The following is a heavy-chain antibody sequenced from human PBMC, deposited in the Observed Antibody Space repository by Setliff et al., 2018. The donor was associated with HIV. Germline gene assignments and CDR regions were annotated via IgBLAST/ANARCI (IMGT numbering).Heavy chain of an antibody. J-gene: IGHJ4*02. CDR3: ARHLIGDYYYFDY. CDR2: IYYSGST. CDR1: GGSLSGYY. Sequence: TSETLSLTCAVYGGSLSGYYWSWIRQPPGKGLEWIGYIYYSGSTNYNPSLKSRVTISVDTSKNQFSLKLSSVTAADTAVYYCARHLIGDYYYFDYWGQGTLVTVSS. V-gene: IGHV4-59*08. D-gene: IGHD4-17*01.